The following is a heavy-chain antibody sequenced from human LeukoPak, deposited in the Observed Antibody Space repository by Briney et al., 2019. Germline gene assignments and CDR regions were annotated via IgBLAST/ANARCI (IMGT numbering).Heavy chain of an antibody. D-gene: IGHD3-10*01. CDR2: IFYSGST. V-gene: IGHV4-59*11. J-gene: IGHJ4*02. CDR1: GGSISSHY. Sequence: PSETLSLTCTVSGGSISSHYWSWIRQPPGKGLEWIGFIFYSGSTNYIPSLKSRVTISVDTSKNQFSLRLSSVTAADTAVYYCARGASYYFGSGMSYYFDYWGLGTLVTVSS. CDR3: ARGASYYFGSGMSYYFDY.